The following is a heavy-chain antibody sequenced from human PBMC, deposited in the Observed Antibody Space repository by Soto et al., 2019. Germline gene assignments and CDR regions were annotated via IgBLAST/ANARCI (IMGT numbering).Heavy chain of an antibody. Sequence: QVQLVQSGAEVRKPGASVKVSCKASGYTFTSYGISWVRQAPGQGLEWMGWISAYNGNTNYAQKLQGRVTMTTDTSTSTAYMELRSLRSDDTAVYYCARVSSSKYLYKPTLRPQGDAGDYWGQGTLVTVSS. D-gene: IGHD4-17*01. CDR3: ARVSSSKYLYKPTLRPQGDAGDY. J-gene: IGHJ4*02. CDR1: GYTFTSYG. CDR2: ISAYNGNT. V-gene: IGHV1-18*01.